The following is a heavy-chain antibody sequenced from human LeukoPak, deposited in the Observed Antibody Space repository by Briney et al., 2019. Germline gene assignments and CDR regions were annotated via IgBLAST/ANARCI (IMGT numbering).Heavy chain of an antibody. CDR1: GFTFSDYY. CDR3: ASPRSDYYDSSGYYLYFQH. Sequence: GGSLRLSCAASGFTFSDYYMSWIRQAPGKGLEWVSYIISSSSYTNYADSVKGRFTISRDNAKNSLYLQMNSLRAEDTAVYYCASPRSDYYDSSGYYLYFQHWGQGTLVTVSS. CDR2: IISSSSYT. J-gene: IGHJ1*01. D-gene: IGHD3-22*01. V-gene: IGHV3-11*03.